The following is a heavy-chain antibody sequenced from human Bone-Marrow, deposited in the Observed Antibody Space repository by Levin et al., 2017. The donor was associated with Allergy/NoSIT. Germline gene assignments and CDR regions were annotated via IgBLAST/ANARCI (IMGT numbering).Heavy chain of an antibody. D-gene: IGHD6-19*01. CDR2: IYYSGST. J-gene: IGHJ2*01. Sequence: SQTLSLTCTVSGGSISSYYWSWIRQPPGKGLEWIGYIYYSGSTNYNPSLKSRVTISVDTSKNQFSLKLSSVTAADTAVYYCARLPQYSSGWYEISKDWYFDLWGRGTLVTVSS. V-gene: IGHV4-59*01. CDR3: ARLPQYSSGWYEISKDWYFDL. CDR1: GGSISSYY.